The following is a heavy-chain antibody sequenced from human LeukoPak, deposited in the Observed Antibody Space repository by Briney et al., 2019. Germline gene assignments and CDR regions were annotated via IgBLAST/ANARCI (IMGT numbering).Heavy chain of an antibody. V-gene: IGHV4-34*01. CDR3: AREHGSGSYIKWFDP. CDR1: GGSFSRYY. CDR2: INHSGSA. D-gene: IGHD3-10*01. J-gene: IGHJ5*02. Sequence: PSETLSLTCAVYGGSFSRYYWTWIRQPPGKGLEWIGEINHSGSANYNPSLKSRVTISVDASKNQFSLKLSSVTAADTAVYYCAREHGSGSYIKWFDPWGQGTLVTVSS.